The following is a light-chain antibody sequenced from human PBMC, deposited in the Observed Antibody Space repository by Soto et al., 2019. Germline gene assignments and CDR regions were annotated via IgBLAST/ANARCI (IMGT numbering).Light chain of an antibody. CDR2: EVT. CDR1: DSDVGSYDL. V-gene: IGLV2-23*02. J-gene: IGLJ1*01. CDR3: SSYAGTSHYV. Sequence: QSALTQPASVSASPGQSITISCTGSDSDVGSYDLVSWYQQHPDKAPKLLIYEVTKRPSGVSNRFSGSKSDNTAPLTISGLQAEDEADYYCSSYAGTSHYVFGTGTKVTVL.